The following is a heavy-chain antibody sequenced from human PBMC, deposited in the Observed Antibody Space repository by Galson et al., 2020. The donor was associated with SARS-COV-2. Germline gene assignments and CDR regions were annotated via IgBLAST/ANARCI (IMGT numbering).Heavy chain of an antibody. Sequence: GGSLRLSCAASGFTFSSYGMHWVRQAPGKGLEWVAVIWYDGSEKYYAASVKGRFTISRDNSKNTLYLQMNSLRTEDTAVYYCAREGTGEMATILDYWGQGTLVSVSS. D-gene: IGHD5-12*01. CDR3: AREGTGEMATILDY. J-gene: IGHJ4*02. CDR2: IWYDGSEK. CDR1: GFTFSSYG. V-gene: IGHV3-33*01.